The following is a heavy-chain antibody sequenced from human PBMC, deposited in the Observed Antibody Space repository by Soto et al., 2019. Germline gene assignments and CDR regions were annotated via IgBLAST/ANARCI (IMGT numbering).Heavy chain of an antibody. CDR3: ARARWYDAFDV. Sequence: SETLSLTCAVSGSFISSGNYCGWIRNPPGKGLEWIGIIFHGGNTYYNPSLKSRVTISVDMSKNQFSLKLNSVTAADTAVYYCARARWYDAFDVWGQGTVVTVSS. J-gene: IGHJ3*01. CDR2: IFHGGNT. V-gene: IGHV4-38-2*01. D-gene: IGHD2-15*01. CDR1: GSFISSGNY.